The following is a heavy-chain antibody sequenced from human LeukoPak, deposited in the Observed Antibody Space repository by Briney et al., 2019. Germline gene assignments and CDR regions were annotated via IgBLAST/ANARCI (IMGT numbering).Heavy chain of an antibody. D-gene: IGHD2-15*01. V-gene: IGHV1-69*13. CDR1: GGTFSSYA. J-gene: IGHJ5*02. CDR3: ARGRVVAATSWFDP. Sequence: GASVKVSCKASGGTFSSYAISWVRQAPGQGLGWMGGIIPIFGTANYAQKFQGRVTITADESTSTAYMELSSLRSEDTAVYYCARGRVVAATSWFDPWGQGTLVTVSS. CDR2: IIPIFGTA.